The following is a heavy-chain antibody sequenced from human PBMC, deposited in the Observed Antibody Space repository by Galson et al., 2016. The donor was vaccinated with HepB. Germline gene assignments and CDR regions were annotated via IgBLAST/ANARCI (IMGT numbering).Heavy chain of an antibody. D-gene: IGHD6-13*01. V-gene: IGHV3-21*05. J-gene: IGHJ3*02. CDR1: GFTFTTYE. Sequence: SLRLSCAASGFTFTTYEMTWVRQAPGKGLGWISYISSGSSYIYYADSVKGRFTISRDNVKKSLYLQMNSLRPEDTAVYYCARVREQQLLDAFDIWGQGTMVTVSS. CDR3: ARVREQQLLDAFDI. CDR2: ISSGSSYI.